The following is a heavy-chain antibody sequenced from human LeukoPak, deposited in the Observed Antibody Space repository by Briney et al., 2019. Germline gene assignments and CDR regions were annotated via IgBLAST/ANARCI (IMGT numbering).Heavy chain of an antibody. D-gene: IGHD5-12*01. V-gene: IGHV3-11*01. CDR1: GFTFSDYY. CDR2: ISSSGSTI. Sequence: GGSLRLSCAASGFTFSDYYMSWIRQAPGKGLEWVSYISSSGSTIYYADSVKGRFTISRDNTKNSLYLQMNSLRAEDTAVYYCARDQRWLRSYFDYWGQGTLVTVSS. CDR3: ARDQRWLRSYFDY. J-gene: IGHJ4*02.